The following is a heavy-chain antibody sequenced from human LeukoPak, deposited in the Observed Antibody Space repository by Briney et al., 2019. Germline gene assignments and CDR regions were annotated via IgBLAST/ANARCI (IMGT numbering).Heavy chain of an antibody. Sequence: GGSLRLSCAASGFTSSTYAMSWVRQAPGKGLEWVSAISGSGGSTYYADSVKGRFTISRDNSKNTLYLQMNSLRAEDTAVYYCAKDFFRSTVAGIDYWGQGTLVTVSS. CDR2: ISGSGGST. V-gene: IGHV3-23*01. D-gene: IGHD6-19*01. J-gene: IGHJ4*02. CDR3: AKDFFRSTVAGIDY. CDR1: GFTSSTYA.